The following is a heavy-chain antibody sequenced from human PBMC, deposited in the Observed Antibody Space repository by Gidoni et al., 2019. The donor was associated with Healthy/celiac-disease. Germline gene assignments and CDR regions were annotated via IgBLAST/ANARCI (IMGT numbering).Heavy chain of an antibody. CDR3: ARRAEGIAVAGLLFDY. CDR1: RFHFSSYS. J-gene: IGHJ4*02. V-gene: IGHV3-21*01. Sequence: VQLVESGGGLVTPGGSLRLSCAASRFHFSSYSMNWVRQAPGKGLEWVSSISSRSSYISYADSVKGRFTISRDNAKNSLYLQMNSLRAEDTAVYYCARRAEGIAVAGLLFDYWGQGTLVTVSS. D-gene: IGHD6-19*01. CDR2: ISSRSSYI.